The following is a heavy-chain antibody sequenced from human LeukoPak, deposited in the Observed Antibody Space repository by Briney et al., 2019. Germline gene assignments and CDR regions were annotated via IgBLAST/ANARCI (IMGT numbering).Heavy chain of an antibody. J-gene: IGHJ4*02. CDR2: INHSGST. CDR3: ARGVRGAPYFDY. D-gene: IGHD3-10*01. V-gene: IGHV4-34*01. Sequence: SETLSLTCAVYGGSFSGDYWSWLRQPPGKGLEWIGEINHSGSTNYNPSLKSRVTISVDTSKNQFSLKLSSVTAADTAVYYCARGVRGAPYFDYWGQGTPVTVSS. CDR1: GGSFSGDY.